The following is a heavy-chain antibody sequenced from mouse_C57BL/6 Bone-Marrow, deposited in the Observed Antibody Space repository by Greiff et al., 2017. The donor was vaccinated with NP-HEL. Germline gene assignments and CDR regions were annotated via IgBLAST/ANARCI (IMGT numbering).Heavy chain of an antibody. CDR3: STLYYYGCSSSSMDY. V-gene: IGHV1-54*01. J-gene: IGHJ4*01. CDR1: GYAFTNYL. D-gene: IGHD1-1*01. Sequence: QVQLQQSGAELVRPGTSVKVSCKASGYAFTNYLIEWVKQRPGQGLEWIGVINPGSGGTNYNEKFKGKATLTADKSSSTAYMQLSSLTSEDSAVYFCSTLYYYGCSSSSMDYWGQGTSVTVSS. CDR2: INPGSGGT.